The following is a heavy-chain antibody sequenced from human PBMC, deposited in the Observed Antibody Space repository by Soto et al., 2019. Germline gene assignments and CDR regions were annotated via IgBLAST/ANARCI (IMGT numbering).Heavy chain of an antibody. Sequence: SETLSLTCAVYGGSFSGYQWTWIRQTPGKGQERIGEINDRGNINYNPSLKSRITILVDTAKKQISLKLSSVTAADTAVYYCARDLILWFGELSRRGGYYYYMDVWGKGTTVTVSS. CDR2: INDRGNI. CDR1: GGSFSGYQ. D-gene: IGHD3-10*01. CDR3: ARDLILWFGELSRRGGYYYYMDV. J-gene: IGHJ6*03. V-gene: IGHV4-34*01.